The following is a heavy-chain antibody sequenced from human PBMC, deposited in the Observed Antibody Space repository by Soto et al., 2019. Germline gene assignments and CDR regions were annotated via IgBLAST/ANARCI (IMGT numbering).Heavy chain of an antibody. D-gene: IGHD2-2*01. J-gene: IGHJ3*02. CDR1: GFTFSSYA. CDR3: ANVPAAWAI. CDR2: ISYDGSNK. Sequence: QVQLVESGGGVVQPGRSLRLSCAASGFTFSSYAMHWVRQAPGKGLEWVAVISYDGSNKYYADSVKGRFTISRDNSKNTRYLQMNSLRAEDTAVYYCANVPAAWAIWGQGTMVTVSS. V-gene: IGHV3-30-3*01.